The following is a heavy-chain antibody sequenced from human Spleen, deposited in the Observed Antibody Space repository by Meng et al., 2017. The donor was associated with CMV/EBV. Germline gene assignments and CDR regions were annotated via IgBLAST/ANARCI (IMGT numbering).Heavy chain of an antibody. CDR3: ARAGAAVTTHFDF. CDR2: ISAYNGNT. J-gene: IGHJ4*02. D-gene: IGHD4-17*01. Sequence: QVPLVQSGAEVKKPGASVKVSCKASGYTFTSYGISWVRQAPGQGLEWMGWISAYNGNTGYGQKFQGRVTVTADTFTNTAYMEMRSLRSDDSAMYYCARAGAAVTTHFDFWGQGTLVTVSS. V-gene: IGHV1-18*01. CDR1: GYTFTSYG.